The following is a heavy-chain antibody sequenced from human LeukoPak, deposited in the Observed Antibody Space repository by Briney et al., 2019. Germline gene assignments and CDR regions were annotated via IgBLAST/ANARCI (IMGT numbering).Heavy chain of an antibody. D-gene: IGHD5-18*01. CDR1: GYTFTSYD. V-gene: IGHV1-2*06. CDR3: AREYSYGLHFDY. J-gene: IGHJ4*02. CDR2: INPNSGGT. Sequence: ASVKVSCKASGYTFTSYDINWVRQATGQGLEWKGRINPNSGGTNYAQKFQGRVTMTRDTSISTAYMELSRLRSDDTAVYYCAREYSYGLHFDYWGQGTLVTVSS.